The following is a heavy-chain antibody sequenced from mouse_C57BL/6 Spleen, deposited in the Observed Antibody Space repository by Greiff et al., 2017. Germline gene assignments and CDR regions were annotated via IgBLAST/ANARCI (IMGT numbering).Heavy chain of an antibody. CDR1: GFTFSDYY. J-gene: IGHJ4*01. Sequence: EVKLVESGGGLVQPGGSLKLSCAASGFTFSDYYMDWVRQTPEKRLEWVAYMSNGGGSTNYPDTVKGRVPISRDNAKNTLYLQMSRLKSEDTAMYYCARHRGMDYWGQGTSVTVSS. CDR3: ARHRGMDY. V-gene: IGHV5-12*01. CDR2: MSNGGGST.